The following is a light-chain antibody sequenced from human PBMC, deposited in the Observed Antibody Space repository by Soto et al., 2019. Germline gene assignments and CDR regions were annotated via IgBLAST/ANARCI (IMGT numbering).Light chain of an antibody. Sequence: QSALTQPASVSGSPGQSITISCTGTSSDVGGYTYVSWYQQHPGNAPELMIYEVSNRPSGVSNRFSGSKSGNTASLTISGLQAEDEADYYCSSYTSSSTPYVFGTGTKVTVL. CDR2: EVS. V-gene: IGLV2-14*01. J-gene: IGLJ1*01. CDR1: SSDVGGYTY. CDR3: SSYTSSSTPYV.